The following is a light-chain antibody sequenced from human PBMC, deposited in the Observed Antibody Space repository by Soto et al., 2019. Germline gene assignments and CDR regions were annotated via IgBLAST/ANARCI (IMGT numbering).Light chain of an antibody. J-gene: IGKJ1*01. CDR3: QQYVNWPKT. CDR1: QSVSST. Sequence: EIVMTQSPATLSVSPGERATLSCRASQSVSSTVAWYQQKPGQAPRLLIYSVSTRATGIPARFSGSGSGTEFTLTISSLQSEDYGVYFCQQYVNWPKTFGHGTKV. CDR2: SVS. V-gene: IGKV3-15*01.